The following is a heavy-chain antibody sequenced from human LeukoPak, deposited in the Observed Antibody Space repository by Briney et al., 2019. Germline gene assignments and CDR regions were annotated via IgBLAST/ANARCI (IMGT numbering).Heavy chain of an antibody. CDR1: GFIFNNYP. Sequence: GGSLRLSCAASGFIFNNYPMSWVRQAPGKGLEWVSSISTTGSTTYYADSVRGRFTISRDNSQNTLSLQMDSLTAADTAVYSCATYDLWTTYYTFQYWGQGTLVSVSS. CDR2: ISTTGSTT. D-gene: IGHD3-3*01. J-gene: IGHJ4*02. V-gene: IGHV3-23*01. CDR3: ATYDLWTTYYTFQY.